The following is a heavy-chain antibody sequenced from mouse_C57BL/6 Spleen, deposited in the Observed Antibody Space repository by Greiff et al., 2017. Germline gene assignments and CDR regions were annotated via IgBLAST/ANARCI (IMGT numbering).Heavy chain of an antibody. V-gene: IGHV1-80*01. D-gene: IGHD1-1*01. Sequence: VQLQQSGAELVKPGASVKISCKASGYAFSSYWMNWVKQRPGKGLEWIGQIYPGDGDTNYNGKFKGKATLTADKSSRTAYMQLSSLTSEDSAVYFCARMNGSSYGTFAYWGQGTLVTVSA. CDR1: GYAFSSYW. CDR3: ARMNGSSYGTFAY. J-gene: IGHJ3*01. CDR2: IYPGDGDT.